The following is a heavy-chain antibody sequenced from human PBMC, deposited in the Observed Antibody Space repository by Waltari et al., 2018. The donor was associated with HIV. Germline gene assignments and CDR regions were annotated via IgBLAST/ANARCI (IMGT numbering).Heavy chain of an antibody. D-gene: IGHD5-18*01. J-gene: IGHJ4*02. Sequence: SVKVSCKASGYTFTSYGISWVRQAPGQGLEWMGWISAYNGNTNTAQKLQGRVTMTTDTSTSTAYMELRSLRSDDTAVYYCARDEAGYSYGRGYFDYWGQGTLVTVSS. V-gene: IGHV1-18*01. CDR2: ISAYNGNT. CDR1: GYTFTSYG. CDR3: ARDEAGYSYGRGYFDY.